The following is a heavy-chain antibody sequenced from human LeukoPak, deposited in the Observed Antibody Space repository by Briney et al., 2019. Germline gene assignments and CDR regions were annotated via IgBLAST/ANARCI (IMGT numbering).Heavy chain of an antibody. V-gene: IGHV4-39*07. CDR3: ARFEHTESAFDT. CDR2: IYYSGST. Sequence: SETLSLTCTVSGGSISSSSYYWGWIRQPPGKGLEWIGSIYYSGSTYYNPSLKSRVTISVDTSKNQFSLKLSSVTAADTAVYYCARFEHTESAFDTWGQGTMVSVSS. CDR1: GGSISSSSYY. J-gene: IGHJ3*02. D-gene: IGHD1/OR15-1a*01.